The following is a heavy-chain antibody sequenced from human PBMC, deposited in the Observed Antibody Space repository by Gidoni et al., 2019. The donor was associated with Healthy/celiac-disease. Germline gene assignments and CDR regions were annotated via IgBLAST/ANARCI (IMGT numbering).Heavy chain of an antibody. Sequence: VQLLQSGGVLVQPGGSLRLSCAASGFTFSSYAMSWFRQAPGKGLEWVTPISGSGGSTYYADSVKGRFTISRDNSKNTLYLQMNSLRAEDTAVYYCAKDRVPGIAAAGTGYWGKGTLVTVSS. V-gene: IGHV3-23*01. CDR1: GFTFSSYA. CDR3: AKDRVPGIAAAGTGY. CDR2: ISGSGGST. D-gene: IGHD6-13*01. J-gene: IGHJ4*02.